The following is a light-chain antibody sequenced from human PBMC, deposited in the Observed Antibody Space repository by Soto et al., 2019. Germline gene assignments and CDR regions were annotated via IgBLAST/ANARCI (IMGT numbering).Light chain of an antibody. J-gene: IGKJ2*01. CDR2: YAS. CDR3: LQDYSYPYT. CDR1: QDVKNE. V-gene: IGKV1-6*01. Sequence: AIQMTQSPSSLSASVGDRVTITCRASQDVKNELVWYQQKPGRAPQLLMYYASTLHTEVPSRFSGSGSGSDFTLTISSLEPEDFATYYCLQDYSYPYTFGPGTKLDI.